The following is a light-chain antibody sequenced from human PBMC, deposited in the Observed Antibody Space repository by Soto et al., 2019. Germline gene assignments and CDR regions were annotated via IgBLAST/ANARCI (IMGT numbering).Light chain of an antibody. CDR3: QQRDIWPWT. CDR2: GVS. Sequence: EIVLTQSPGTLSLSPGERATLSCMASQSVSSSYLAWYQQKPGQAPRLLTYGVSTRATGIPARFSGSGSGTEFTLTISSLQSEDFAVYYCQQRDIWPWTFGQGTRWIS. J-gene: IGKJ1*01. V-gene: IGKV3D-20*02. CDR1: QSVSSSY.